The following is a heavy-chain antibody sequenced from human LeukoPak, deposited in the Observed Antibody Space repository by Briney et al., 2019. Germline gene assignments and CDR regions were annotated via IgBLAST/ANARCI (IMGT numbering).Heavy chain of an antibody. D-gene: IGHD6-6*01. CDR3: ARTDSGSSLSKSYYYYYMDV. J-gene: IGHJ6*03. CDR1: GYTFTSYD. Sequence: GASVTVSCTASGYTFTSYDINWVRQAAGQGLEWMGWMNPNRGNTDYAQTLQGRVTMTRNTFISTAYMELSSLRSEDTAVYYCARTDSGSSLSKSYYYYYMDVWGKGTTVTVSS. V-gene: IGHV1-8*01. CDR2: MNPNRGNT.